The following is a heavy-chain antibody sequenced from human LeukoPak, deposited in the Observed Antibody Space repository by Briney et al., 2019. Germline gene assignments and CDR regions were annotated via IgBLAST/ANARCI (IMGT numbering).Heavy chain of an antibody. CDR1: GGSISSYY. CDR3: ARPLYGGNSAVGFDP. J-gene: IGHJ5*02. CDR2: INHSGST. V-gene: IGHV4-34*01. D-gene: IGHD4-23*01. Sequence: PSETLSLTCTVSGGSISSYYWSWIRQPPGKGLEWIGEINHSGSTNYNPSLKSRVTISVDTSKNQFSLKLSSVTAADTAVYYCARPLYGGNSAVGFDPWGQGTLVTVSS.